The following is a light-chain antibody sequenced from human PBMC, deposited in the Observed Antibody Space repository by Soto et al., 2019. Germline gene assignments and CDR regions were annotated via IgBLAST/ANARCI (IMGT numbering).Light chain of an antibody. CDR3: SSFAGSNNLPV. J-gene: IGLJ2*01. CDR1: SRDVGGYNY. V-gene: IGLV2-8*01. CDR2: EVS. Sequence: QSALTQPPSASGSPGQSVTISCTGTSRDVGGYNYVSWYQQHPGKAPKLMIYEVSQRPSGVPDRFSGSKSGNTASLTVSGLQAEDEADYYCSSFAGSNNLPVFGGGTKLTVL.